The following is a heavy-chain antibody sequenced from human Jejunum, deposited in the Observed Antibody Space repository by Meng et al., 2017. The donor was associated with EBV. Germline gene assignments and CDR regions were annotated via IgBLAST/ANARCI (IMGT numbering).Heavy chain of an antibody. V-gene: IGHV4-4*02. D-gene: IGHD4-11*01. CDR1: VDATLSSHW. CDR2: MHPGGST. CDR3: AKSNDYSLNS. Sequence: VLTREPVPGMVRPTRTLSLCVAVSVDATLSSHWGSWVTKPPGKGLEWIGEMHPGGSTNYNPSLKSRVTISVDNSKNQFSLKLTSVTAADTAVYYCAKSNDYSLNSWGQGTLVTVSS. J-gene: IGHJ4*02.